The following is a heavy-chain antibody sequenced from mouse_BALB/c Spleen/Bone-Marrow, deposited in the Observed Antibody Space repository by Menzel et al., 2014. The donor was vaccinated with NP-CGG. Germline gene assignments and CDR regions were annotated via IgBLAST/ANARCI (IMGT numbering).Heavy chain of an antibody. D-gene: IGHD2-2*01. J-gene: IGHJ2*01. V-gene: IGHV5-17*02. CDR3: ARSSYGYDRQAYFFDY. CDR2: ISSGSSTI. Sequence: EVHLVESGGGLVQPRGSRKLSCAASGFTFSSFGMHWVRQAPEKGLEWVAYISSGSSTIYYADTVKGRFTISRDNPKNTLFLQMTSLRSEDTAMYYCARSSYGYDRQAYFFDYWGQGTTLTVSS. CDR1: GFTFSSFG.